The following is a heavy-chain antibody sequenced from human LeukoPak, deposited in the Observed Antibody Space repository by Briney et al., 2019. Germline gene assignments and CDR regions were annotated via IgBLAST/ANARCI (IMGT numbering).Heavy chain of an antibody. CDR1: GGTFSSYA. Sequence: SVKVSCKASGGTFSSYAISWVRQAPGQGLEWMGRIIPILGIANYAQKFQGRVTITADKSTSTAYMELSSLRSEDTAVYYCARDSGRVVLRYFDWLLRPYYFDYWGQGTLVTVSS. CDR3: ARDSGRVVLRYFDWLLRPYYFDY. CDR2: IIPILGIA. D-gene: IGHD3-9*01. J-gene: IGHJ4*02. V-gene: IGHV1-69*04.